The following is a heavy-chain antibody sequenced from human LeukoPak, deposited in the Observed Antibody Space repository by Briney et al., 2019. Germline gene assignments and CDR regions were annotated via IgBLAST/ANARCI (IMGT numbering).Heavy chain of an antibody. J-gene: IGHJ5*02. CDR1: GYTFTGYY. V-gene: IGHV1-46*01. Sequence: EASVKVSCKASGYTFTGYYMHWVRQAPGQGLEWMGIINPSGGSTSHAQKFQGRVTMTRDTSTRTVYMELSSLRSEDTAVYYCARVIGYSNRGGFDPWGQGTLVTVSS. CDR3: ARVIGYSNRGGFDP. D-gene: IGHD6-13*01. CDR2: INPSGGST.